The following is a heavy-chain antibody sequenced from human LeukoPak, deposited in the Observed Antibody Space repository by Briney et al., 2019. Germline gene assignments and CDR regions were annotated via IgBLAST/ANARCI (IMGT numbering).Heavy chain of an antibody. V-gene: IGHV3-7*01. J-gene: IGHJ6*03. CDR1: GCTFSNYW. Sequence: GGSLRLSCAAAGCTFSNYWMTWVRQAPGKGLEWVADIKQDGSEKLYGNSVRGRFTISRDNAKMSLFLQMNSLRAEDTAVYYCARDNGVVHGVYYMDVWGKGTTVTVS. D-gene: IGHD3-3*01. CDR3: ARDNGVVHGVYYMDV. CDR2: IKQDGSEK.